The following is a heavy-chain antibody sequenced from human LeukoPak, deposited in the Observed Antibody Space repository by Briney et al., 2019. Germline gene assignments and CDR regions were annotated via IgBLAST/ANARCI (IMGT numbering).Heavy chain of an antibody. CDR2: ISSTYSNI. V-gene: IGHV3-11*04. Sequence: PGGSLRLSCAASGFTVSSNYMSWVRQAPGKGLEWISYISSTYSNIYYADSVKGRFTISRDNPKNSVYLQMNSLRAEDTAVYYCAREPPASSFDYWGQGTLVTVSS. CDR3: AREPPASSFDY. CDR1: GFTVSSNY. J-gene: IGHJ4*02.